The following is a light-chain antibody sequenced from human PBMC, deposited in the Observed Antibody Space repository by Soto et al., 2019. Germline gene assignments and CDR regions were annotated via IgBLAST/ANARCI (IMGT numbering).Light chain of an antibody. CDR3: QQYNNWWT. CDR2: GAS. V-gene: IGKV3-15*01. J-gene: IGKJ1*01. CDR1: QSVSSS. Sequence: EIVLTQYPVTLSFSPGQRSTLSCRATQSVSSSLAWYQQKPGQAPRLLIYGASTRATGIPARFSGSGSGTEFTLTINRLQSEDFAVYYCQQYNNWWTFGQGTKVDIK.